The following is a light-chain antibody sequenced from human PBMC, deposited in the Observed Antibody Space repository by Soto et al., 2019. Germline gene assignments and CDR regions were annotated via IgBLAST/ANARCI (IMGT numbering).Light chain of an antibody. V-gene: IGKV3-11*01. J-gene: IGKJ5*01. CDR2: QTS. CDR3: QQRADWPIT. CDR1: QYINTR. Sequence: EIVLTQSPATLSSFPGDRVTLSCRASQYINTRLAWYQHRPGQSPRLLIYQTSLRAAGIPARFSGSGSGTDFTLAISGLEPEDLAVYYCQQRADWPITFGQGTRLEI.